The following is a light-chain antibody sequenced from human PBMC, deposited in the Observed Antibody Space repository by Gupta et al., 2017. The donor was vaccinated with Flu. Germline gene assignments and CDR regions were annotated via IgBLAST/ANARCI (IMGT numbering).Light chain of an antibody. CDR2: AAA. CDR3: HQTDSNPPHT. Sequence: DIQMTQSPSSLSASVGDRVTFTCRASQSIINYLNWYQQKPGKAPKLLIYAAATWESGVPSRFSGSGSATDFTLTITSRQPEDVATYYCHQTDSNPPHTFGQGTKLEIK. J-gene: IGKJ2*01. V-gene: IGKV1-39*01. CDR1: QSIINY.